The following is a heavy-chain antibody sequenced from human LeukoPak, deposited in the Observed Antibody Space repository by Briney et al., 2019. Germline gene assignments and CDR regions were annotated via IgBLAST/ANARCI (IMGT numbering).Heavy chain of an antibody. J-gene: IGHJ4*02. CDR2: TRNKANSYTT. V-gene: IGHV3-72*01. Sequence: PGGSLRLSCAASGFTSSDHYMDWVRQAPGKGLEWVGRTRNKANSYTTEYAASVKGRFTISRDDSKNSLYLQMNSLKTEDTAVYYCAASGSYMPNDYWGQGTLVTVSS. D-gene: IGHD3-10*01. CDR3: AASGSYMPNDY. CDR1: GFTSSDHY.